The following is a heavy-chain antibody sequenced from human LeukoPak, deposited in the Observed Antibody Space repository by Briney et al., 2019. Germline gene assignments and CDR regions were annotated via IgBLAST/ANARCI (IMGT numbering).Heavy chain of an antibody. CDR3: ARVAGPAPTFDY. CDR2: IYYSGST. CDR1: GGSISSSSYY. D-gene: IGHD6-19*01. Sequence: SETLSLTCTVSGGSISSSSYYWGWIRQPPGKGLEWIGSIYYSGSTCYNPSLKSRVTISVDTSKNQFSLKLSSVTAADTAVYYCARVAGPAPTFDYWGQGTLVTVSS. V-gene: IGHV4-39*07. J-gene: IGHJ4*02.